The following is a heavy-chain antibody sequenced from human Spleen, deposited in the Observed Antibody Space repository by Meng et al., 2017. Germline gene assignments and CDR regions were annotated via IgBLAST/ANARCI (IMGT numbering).Heavy chain of an antibody. V-gene: IGHV1-2*02. J-gene: IGHJ4*02. CDR2: INPNSGGT. Sequence: ASVKVSCKASGYTFTGYSLHWVRQAPGQGLEWMGWINPNSGGTNYAQKLQGRVTMTKDTSISTAYMELSSLKSDDTAVYYCARGRCSGGSCYLDYWGQGTPVTVSS. CDR3: ARGRCSGGSCYLDY. CDR1: GYTFTGYS. D-gene: IGHD2-15*01.